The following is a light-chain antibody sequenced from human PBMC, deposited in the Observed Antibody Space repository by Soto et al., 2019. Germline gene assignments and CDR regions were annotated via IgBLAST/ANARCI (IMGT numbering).Light chain of an antibody. V-gene: IGLV2-14*01. CDR1: GSDIGNYIY. J-gene: IGLJ1*01. Sequence: QSVLTQPASVSGSPGQSITISCTGTGSDIGNYIYVSWYQQHPGKAPKLMIYEVSHRPSGVSSRFSGSKSGNTASLTISGLQAEDEADYYCSSFTSNSTPLVFGSGTKVTVL. CDR3: SSFTSNSTPLV. CDR2: EVS.